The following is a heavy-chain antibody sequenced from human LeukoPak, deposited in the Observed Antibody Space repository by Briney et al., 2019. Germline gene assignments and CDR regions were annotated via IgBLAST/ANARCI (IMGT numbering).Heavy chain of an antibody. Sequence: SETLSLTCTVSGDSISSTIYYWSWIRQPAGKGLEWIGRMSTSGSTSYNPSLKSRVTISVDTSKNQFSLNLNSVTAADTAVYYCARHQYQLSALDYWGQGTLVTVSS. V-gene: IGHV4-61*02. CDR3: ARHQYQLSALDY. CDR2: MSTSGST. CDR1: GDSISSTIYY. J-gene: IGHJ4*02. D-gene: IGHD2-2*01.